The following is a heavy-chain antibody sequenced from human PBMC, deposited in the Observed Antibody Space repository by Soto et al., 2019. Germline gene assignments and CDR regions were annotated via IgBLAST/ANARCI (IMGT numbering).Heavy chain of an antibody. D-gene: IGHD3-10*01. CDR1: GFTFSSYA. CDR2: ISYDGSNK. V-gene: IGHV3-30-3*01. J-gene: IGHJ4*02. Sequence: GGSLRLSCAASGFTFSSYAMHWVRQAPGKGLEWVAVISYDGSNKYYADSVKGRFTISRDNSKNTLYLQMNSLRAEDTAVYYCAGLHGSGSYFLDYWGQGTLVTVSS. CDR3: AGLHGSGSYFLDY.